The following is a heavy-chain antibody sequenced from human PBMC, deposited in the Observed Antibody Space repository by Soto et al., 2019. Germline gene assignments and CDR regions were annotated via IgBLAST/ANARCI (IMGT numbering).Heavy chain of an antibody. V-gene: IGHV4-59*12. Sequence: SETLSLTCTVSGVSISSYYWSWIRQPPGKGLEWIGYIYYSGSTNYNPSLKSRVTISVDTSKNQFSLKLSSVTAADTAVYYCARETYSGYEQPHLDYWGQGTLVTVSS. CDR3: ARETYSGYEQPHLDY. CDR1: GVSISSYY. D-gene: IGHD5-12*01. J-gene: IGHJ4*02. CDR2: IYYSGST.